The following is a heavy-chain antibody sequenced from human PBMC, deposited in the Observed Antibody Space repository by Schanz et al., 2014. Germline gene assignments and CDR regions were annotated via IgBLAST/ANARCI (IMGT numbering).Heavy chain of an antibody. V-gene: IGHV3-74*01. J-gene: IGHJ4*02. Sequence: EVQLVESGGGLVQPGGSLRLSCAASGFTFSTYWMHWVRQAPGKGLVWVSHINSDGTTTTYADSVKGRFTISRDNAEKTLYRQRNKPRVEDYAVDSCAMGGYQLHHWGQGTLVTVSS. CDR1: GFTFSTYW. D-gene: IGHD1-7*01. CDR3: AMGGYQLHH. CDR2: INSDGTTT.